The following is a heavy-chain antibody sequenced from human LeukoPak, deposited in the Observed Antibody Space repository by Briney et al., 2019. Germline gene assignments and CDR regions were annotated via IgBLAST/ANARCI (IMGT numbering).Heavy chain of an antibody. CDR3: ARDCSSTSCPLGV. J-gene: IGHJ6*04. CDR1: GGSISSGGYY. CDR2: IYYSGST. Sequence: SQTLSLTCTVSGGSISSGGYYWSWIRQHPGKGLEWIGYIYYSGSTYYNPSLKSRVTISVDTSKNQFSLKLSSVTAADTAVYYCARDCSSTSCPLGVWGKGTTVTVSS. D-gene: IGHD2-2*01. V-gene: IGHV4-31*03.